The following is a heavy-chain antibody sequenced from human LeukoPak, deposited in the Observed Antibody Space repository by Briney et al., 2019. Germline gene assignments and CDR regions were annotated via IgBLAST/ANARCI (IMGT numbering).Heavy chain of an antibody. Sequence: GGSLRLSCAASGFTFSTYWMTWVRQTPGKGLEWVANINQGGREIYYVGSVKGRFTISRDNAKNSLYLQMNSLRADDTAVYYCAVRLVDYWGQGTLVTVPS. V-gene: IGHV3-7*01. CDR2: INQGGREI. CDR1: GFTFSTYW. D-gene: IGHD2-21*01. CDR3: AVRLVDY. J-gene: IGHJ4*02.